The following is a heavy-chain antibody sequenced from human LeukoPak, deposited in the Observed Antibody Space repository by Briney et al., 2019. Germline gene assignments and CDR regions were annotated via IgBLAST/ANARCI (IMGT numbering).Heavy chain of an antibody. CDR1: GFTFSSYW. V-gene: IGHV3-7*03. CDR3: ARSNFYCSSTSCYRNYYFDY. CDR2: IKQDGSEK. Sequence: SGGSLRLSCAASGFTFSSYWMSWVRQAPGKGLEWVANIKQDGSEKYYVDSVKGRFTISRDNAKNSLYLQMNSLRAEDTAVYYCARSNFYCSSTSCYRNYYFDYWGQGTLVTVSS. D-gene: IGHD2-2*01. J-gene: IGHJ4*02.